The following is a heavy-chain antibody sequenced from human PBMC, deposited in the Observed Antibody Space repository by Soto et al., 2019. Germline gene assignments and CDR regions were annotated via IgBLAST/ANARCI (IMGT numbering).Heavy chain of an antibody. Sequence: PSETLSLTCTVSGGSISSYYWSWIRQPPGKGLEWVGYIYYSGSTNYNPSLKSRVTISVDTSKNQFSLKLSSVTAADTAVYYCARQGRVAVPYFYWGQGTLVSVSS. D-gene: IGHD6-19*01. J-gene: IGHJ4*02. V-gene: IGHV4-59*08. CDR2: IYYSGST. CDR1: GGSISSYY. CDR3: ARQGRVAVPYFY.